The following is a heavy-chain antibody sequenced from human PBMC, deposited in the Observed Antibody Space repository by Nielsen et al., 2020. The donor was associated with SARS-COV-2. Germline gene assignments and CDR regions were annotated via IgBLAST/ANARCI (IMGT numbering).Heavy chain of an antibody. D-gene: IGHD5-24*01. Sequence: GESLKISCAASGFTFSSYAMHWVRQAPGKGLEWVAVISYDGSNKYYADSVKGRFTISRDNSKNTLYLQMNSLRAEDTAVYYCAKGGMATINGHDYWGQGTLVTVSS. CDR2: ISYDGSNK. V-gene: IGHV3-30*04. J-gene: IGHJ4*02. CDR1: GFTFSSYA. CDR3: AKGGMATINGHDY.